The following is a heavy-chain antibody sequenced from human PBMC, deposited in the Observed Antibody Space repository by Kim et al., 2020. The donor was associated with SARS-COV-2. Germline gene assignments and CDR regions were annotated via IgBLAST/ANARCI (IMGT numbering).Heavy chain of an antibody. Sequence: SETLSLTCTVSGGSISRGSYYWSWIRQPAGKGLEWIGRIYTSGSTNYNPSLKSRVTISVDTSKNQFSLKLSSVTAADTAVYYCAREIPHSSSWYLYYYYGMDVWGQGTTVTVSS. J-gene: IGHJ6*02. D-gene: IGHD6-13*01. CDR3: AREIPHSSSWYLYYYYGMDV. CDR2: IYTSGST. V-gene: IGHV4-61*02. CDR1: GGSISRGSYY.